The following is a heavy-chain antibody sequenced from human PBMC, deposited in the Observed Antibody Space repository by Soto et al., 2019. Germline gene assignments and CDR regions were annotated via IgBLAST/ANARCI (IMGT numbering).Heavy chain of an antibody. J-gene: IGHJ4*02. CDR3: ARDLAKGGGSYGDYAPLAY. Sequence: ASVKVSCKASGDTFTANYIHWVRQAPGQGFEWMGLINPKSGGTKYPQKFQGRVTMTRDTSLSTVYMTLTRLTSDDTAVYYCARDLAKGGGSYGDYAPLAYWGQGTLVTVSS. CDR2: INPKSGGT. CDR1: GDTFTANY. V-gene: IGHV1-2*02. D-gene: IGHD4-17*01.